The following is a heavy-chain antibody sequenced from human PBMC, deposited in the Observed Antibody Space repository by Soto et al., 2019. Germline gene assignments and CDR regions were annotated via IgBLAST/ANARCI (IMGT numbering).Heavy chain of an antibody. CDR1: GDTFTTNS. J-gene: IGHJ4*02. D-gene: IGHD2-8*01. CDR3: ARGLLYATTYFDY. Sequence: QVQLVQSGAEVKKPGSSVKVSCKASGDTFTTNSLNWVRQAPGQVLEWMGGIIPVVGTTKYPQKYQDRVTINGDKSTNTAYVELSGLRSDDTAVYFGARGLLYATTYFDYCGQGTPVTVSS. V-gene: IGHV1-69*06. CDR2: IIPVVGTT.